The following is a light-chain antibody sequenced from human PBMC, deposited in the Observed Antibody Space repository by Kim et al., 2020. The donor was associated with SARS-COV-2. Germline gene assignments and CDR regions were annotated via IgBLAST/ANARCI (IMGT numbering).Light chain of an antibody. CDR2: AAS. CDR3: QQYYNFPCT. J-gene: IGKJ1*01. Sequence: ASTRDRVTIRCRMSQGISSHLAWYQQKPGKAPDLLTCAASTLQSGVPSRFSGSGSGTDFTLTISCLQSEDFATYYCQQYYNFPCTFGQGTKVDIK. V-gene: IGKV1D-8*01. CDR1: QGISSH.